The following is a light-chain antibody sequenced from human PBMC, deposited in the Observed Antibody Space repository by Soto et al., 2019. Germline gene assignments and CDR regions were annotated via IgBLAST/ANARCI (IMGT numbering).Light chain of an antibody. CDR2: SAS. J-gene: IGKJ3*01. Sequence: DIHLTQSPSFLSASEGDRVTITCRASQGIANYLAWFQQKPGKAPKLQIDSASTLQSGVPSRFSGSGVGTEFTLTITSLQPEDSATYYCQQLSIYPLTFGPGTRVDIK. V-gene: IGKV1-9*01. CDR1: QGIANY. CDR3: QQLSIYPLT.